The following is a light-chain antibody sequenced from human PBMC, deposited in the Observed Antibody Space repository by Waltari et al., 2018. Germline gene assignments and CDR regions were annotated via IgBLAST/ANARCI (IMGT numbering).Light chain of an antibody. Sequence: QSALTQPASVSGSPGQSITISCPGTSSDVGGYDFVSWYQQYPGKAPKLVFYDVYYRPSGVSHRFAASKSGNTASLTISGLQTEDEADYYCSSYTSISTSVVFGGGTKLTVL. CDR3: SSYTSISTSVV. V-gene: IGLV2-14*03. CDR2: DVY. CDR1: SSDVGGYDF. J-gene: IGLJ2*01.